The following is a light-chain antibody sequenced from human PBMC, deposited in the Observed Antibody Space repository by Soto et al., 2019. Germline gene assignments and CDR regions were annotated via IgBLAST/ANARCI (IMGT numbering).Light chain of an antibody. V-gene: IGKV2-28*01. Sequence: DIVMTQSPLSLPVTPGEPASVSCRSSQSLLHSNGYNYLDWYLQKPGQSPQLLIYLGSNRSSGVPDRFSGSGSGTDFTLTISSLEPEDFAVYYCQQRSNWPSITFGQGTKVDIK. CDR1: QSLLHSNGYNY. CDR3: QQRSNWPSIT. CDR2: LGS. J-gene: IGKJ1*01.